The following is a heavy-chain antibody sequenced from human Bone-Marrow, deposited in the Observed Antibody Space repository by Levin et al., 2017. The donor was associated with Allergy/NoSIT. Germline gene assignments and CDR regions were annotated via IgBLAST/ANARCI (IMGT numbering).Heavy chain of an antibody. J-gene: IGHJ4*02. Sequence: GSLRLSCAVYGGSFSGYYWSWIRQPPGKGLEWIGEINHSGSTNYNPSLKSRVTISVDTSKNQFSLKLSSVTAADTAVYYCAPTYTITGTPGYWGQGTLVTVSS. CDR3: APTYTITGTPGY. CDR2: INHSGST. D-gene: IGHD1-20*01. V-gene: IGHV4-34*01. CDR1: GGSFSGYY.